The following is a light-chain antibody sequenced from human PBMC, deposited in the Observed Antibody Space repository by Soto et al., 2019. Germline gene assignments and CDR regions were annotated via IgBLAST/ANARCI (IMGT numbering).Light chain of an antibody. Sequence: VLTQSPGTLSLSPGERATLSCRASETVNSNYLAWYQQKRGQAPRLLIYGASRRATSIPDRLSGSGSGTDFTLTITRLEPEDFALYYCQQYGSSRTFGQGTKVDIK. J-gene: IGKJ1*01. CDR3: QQYGSSRT. CDR1: ETVNSNY. CDR2: GAS. V-gene: IGKV3-20*01.